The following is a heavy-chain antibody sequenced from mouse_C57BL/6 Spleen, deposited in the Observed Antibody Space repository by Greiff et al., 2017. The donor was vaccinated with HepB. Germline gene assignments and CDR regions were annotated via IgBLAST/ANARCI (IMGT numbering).Heavy chain of an antibody. CDR2: IYPENGDT. V-gene: IGHV14-4*01. D-gene: IGHD1-1*01. J-gene: IGHJ3*01. CDR3: TTAYYYGSSSAY. CDR1: GFNIKDDY. Sequence: VQLQQSGAELVRPGASVKLSCTASGFNIKDDYMHWVKQRPEQGLEWIGWIYPENGDTEYASKFQGKATITADTSSNTAYLQLSSLTSEDTAVYYCTTAYYYGSSSAYWGQGTLVTVSA.